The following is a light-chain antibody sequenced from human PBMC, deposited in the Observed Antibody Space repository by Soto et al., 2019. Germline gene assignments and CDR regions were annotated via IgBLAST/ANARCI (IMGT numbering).Light chain of an antibody. J-gene: IGKJ4*01. CDR2: DAS. CDR1: QIVRNNM. V-gene: IGKV3-20*01. CDR3: QQFSSYPLT. Sequence: EMVMTQCPATLSFSPGERATXSCRASQIVRNNMLAWYQKKPGHAPRLXIYDASSRAHGSPDSFSGGGSATDFTPTISRLEPEDFAVYYGQQFSSYPLTFGGGTKVDI.